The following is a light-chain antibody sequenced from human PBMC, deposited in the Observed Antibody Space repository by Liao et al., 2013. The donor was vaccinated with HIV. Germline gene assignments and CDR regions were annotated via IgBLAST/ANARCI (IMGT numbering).Light chain of an antibody. Sequence: SYELTQPPSVSVSPGQTASIPCSGDKLAYKYASWYQQKPGQSPVLVIYQDSKRPSGIPERFSGSNSGNTATLTISGTQALDEADYYCQAWDSNTWVFGGGTKLTVL. V-gene: IGLV3-1*01. CDR2: QDS. J-gene: IGLJ3*02. CDR3: QAWDSNTWV. CDR1: KLAYKY.